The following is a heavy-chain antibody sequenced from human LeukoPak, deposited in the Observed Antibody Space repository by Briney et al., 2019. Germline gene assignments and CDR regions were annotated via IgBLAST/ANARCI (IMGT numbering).Heavy chain of an antibody. CDR3: ARQTGSGLFSLP. J-gene: IGHJ4*02. V-gene: IGHV4-4*02. CDR1: VGSISSNNW. D-gene: IGHD3-10*01. CDR2: FYHSGST. Sequence: PSETLSLTCAVSVGSISSNNWWNWVRQPPGKGLEWIGEFYHSGSTNYSPPLKSRVTISVDTSKNQFSLKLSSVTAADTAVYYCARQTGSGLFSLPGGQGTLVTVSS.